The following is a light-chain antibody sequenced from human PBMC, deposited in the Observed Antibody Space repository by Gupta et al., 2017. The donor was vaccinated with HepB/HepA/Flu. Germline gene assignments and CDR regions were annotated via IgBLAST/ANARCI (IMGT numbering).Light chain of an antibody. CDR2: AAS. CDR1: QSSSNY. J-gene: IGKJ1*01. V-gene: IGKV1-39*01. Sequence: IQMTQSPSSLSASVGDRVTITCRTSQSSSNYLNWYQQKSGTAPKLLIHAASSLQSGFPSRCSGRGSGTDFTLTISSLKTEDFETYECQHSYRKTRTFGQGTXVEI. CDR3: QHSYRKTRT.